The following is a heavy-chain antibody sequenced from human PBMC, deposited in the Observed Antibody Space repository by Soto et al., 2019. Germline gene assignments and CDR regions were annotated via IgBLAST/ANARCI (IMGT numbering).Heavy chain of an antibody. CDR2: IYWDDDK. CDR3: AHTLPCSSTSCQGDY. CDR1: GFPLSIIGGG. J-gene: IGHJ4*02. Sequence: QITLKESGLPLVKPTQTFTLPGTFSGFPLSIIGGGVAWIRQPPGRPLEWLALIYWDDDKRYSPSLKSRLTITKDTSKNQVVLTMTNMDPVDTATYYCAHTLPCSSTSCQGDYWGQGTLVTVSS. D-gene: IGHD2-2*01. V-gene: IGHV2-5*02.